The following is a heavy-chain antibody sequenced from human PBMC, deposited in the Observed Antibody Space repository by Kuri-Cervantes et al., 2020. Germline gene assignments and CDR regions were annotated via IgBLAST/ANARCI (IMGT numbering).Heavy chain of an antibody. D-gene: IGHD1-26*01. CDR3: AREREIYSGSYYYYGMDV. V-gene: IGHV1-46*01. CDR1: GYTFTSYY. Sequence: ASVKVSCKASGYTFTSYYMHWVRQAPGQGLEWMGIINPSGGSTSYAQKFQGRVTMTRDTSTSTVHMELSSLGSEDTAVYYCAREREIYSGSYYYYGMDVWGQGTTVTVSS. CDR2: INPSGGST. J-gene: IGHJ6*02.